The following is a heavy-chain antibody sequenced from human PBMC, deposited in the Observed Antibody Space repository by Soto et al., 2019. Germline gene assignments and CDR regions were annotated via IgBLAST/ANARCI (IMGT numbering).Heavy chain of an antibody. V-gene: IGHV1-8*01. CDR1: GYTFAGYD. Sequence: QVQLVQSGAEVKTPGASVKVSCKASGYTFAGYDINWVRQAPGQGLEWMGWMNPNRNNTGYAQKFQGRLTMTRDIALSIAHMELSSLRNEDTAVYYCARSDGYHFNWLDSWGQGTLVTVSA. J-gene: IGHJ5*01. D-gene: IGHD2-21*01. CDR2: MNPNRNNT. CDR3: ARSDGYHFNWLDS.